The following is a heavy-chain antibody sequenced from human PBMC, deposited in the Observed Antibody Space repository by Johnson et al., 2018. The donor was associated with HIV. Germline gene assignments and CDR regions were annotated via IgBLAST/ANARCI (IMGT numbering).Heavy chain of an antibody. CDR2: TSLDGGTK. V-gene: IGHV3-30*19. J-gene: IGHJ3*02. D-gene: IGHD3-10*01. Sequence: VQLVESGGGVVQPAGSLRLSCAASGFTFSSFAMHWVRQAPGQGVQWVTSTSLDGGTKHYADSVKGRFTTSRDNSKNSLYLQVNSLRAEDMTVYYCARGGTYYYGLGPSDAFDIWGQGTMVTVSS. CDR3: ARGGTYYYGLGPSDAFDI. CDR1: GFTFSSFA.